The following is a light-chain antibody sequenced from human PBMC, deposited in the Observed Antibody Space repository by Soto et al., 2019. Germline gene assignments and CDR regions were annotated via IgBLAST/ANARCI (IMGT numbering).Light chain of an antibody. V-gene: IGKV3-20*01. CDR2: GAS. Sequence: EIVLTQSPATLSLSPGERATLSCRASQSVSSYLAWYQQKPGQAPRLLIYGASTRATGIPDRFGGSGSGTDFTLTISRLEPEDFAVYYCQQYSFLPRTFGQGTKVDIK. CDR3: QQYSFLPRT. CDR1: QSVSSY. J-gene: IGKJ1*01.